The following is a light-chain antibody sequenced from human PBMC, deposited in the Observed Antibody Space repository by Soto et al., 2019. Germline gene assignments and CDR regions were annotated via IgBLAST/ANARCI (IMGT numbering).Light chain of an antibody. CDR3: SSYTSSSTLV. J-gene: IGLJ2*01. CDR2: DVS. CDR1: SSDVGGYNY. V-gene: IGLV2-14*03. Sequence: QSVLTQPASVSGSPGQSIAISCTGTSSDVGGYNYVSWYQQHPGKAPKLIIYDVSSRPSGVSDRFSGSKSVHTASLTISGLQAEDEDDYYCSSYTSSSTLVFGGGTQLTVL.